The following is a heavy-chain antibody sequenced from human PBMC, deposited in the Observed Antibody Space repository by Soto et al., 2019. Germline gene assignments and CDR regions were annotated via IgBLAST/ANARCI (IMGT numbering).Heavy chain of an antibody. CDR3: AAGGGLPRYY. D-gene: IGHD5-12*01. CDR1: GGSISSGGYS. V-gene: IGHV4-30-2*01. CDR2: IYHSGST. J-gene: IGHJ4*02. Sequence: QMQQQESGLGLVKPSQNLSLTCAVSGGSISSGGYSWSWIRQPPGKGLEWIGYIYHSGSTYYNPSLKSRVTISVDRSKNQFSLKLSSVTAADTAVYYCAAGGGLPRYYWGQGTLVTVSS.